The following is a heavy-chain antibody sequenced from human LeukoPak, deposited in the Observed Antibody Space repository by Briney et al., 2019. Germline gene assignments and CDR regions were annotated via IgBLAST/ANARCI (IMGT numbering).Heavy chain of an antibody. CDR3: ATQGARNCSGGSCRYSWFDP. CDR1: GGSFSGYY. J-gene: IGHJ5*02. CDR2: INHSGST. V-gene: IGHV4-34*01. Sequence: SSETLSLTCAVYGGSFSGYYWSWIRQPPGKGLEWIGEINHSGSTNYNPSLKSRVTISVDTSKNQFSLKLSSVTAADTAVYYCATQGARNCSGGSCRYSWFDPWGQGTLVTVSS. D-gene: IGHD2-15*01.